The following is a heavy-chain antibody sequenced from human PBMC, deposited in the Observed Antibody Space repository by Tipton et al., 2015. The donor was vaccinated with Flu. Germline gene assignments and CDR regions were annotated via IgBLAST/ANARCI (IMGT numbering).Heavy chain of an antibody. CDR2: IHNSGST. CDR3: ARDYLLGDLSFFDN. V-gene: IGHV4-59*01. Sequence: TLSLTCSVSSDSINNYYWNWIRQPPGKGLEWIGYIHNSGSTNYNPSLKSRVSLSIDMSNNQFFLKLTSVTTADTAVYYCARDYLLGDLSFFDNWGQGTLVTVSS. D-gene: IGHD3-16*02. J-gene: IGHJ4*02. CDR1: SDSINNYY.